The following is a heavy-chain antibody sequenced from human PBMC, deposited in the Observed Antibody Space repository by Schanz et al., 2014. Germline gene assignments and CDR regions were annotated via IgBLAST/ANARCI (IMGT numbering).Heavy chain of an antibody. Sequence: EVQLVESGGGLVQPGGSLRLSCAASGFTFSTSTMHWVRQAPGKGLEYVSSISSKGDMTFYGNSVKGRFTISRDNSKNTLYLQLGSLSAEDTAVYYCARKMKLGVYGGKGHDSLDIWGQGTMGTVSS. CDR1: GFTFSTST. CDR2: ISSKGDMT. V-gene: IGHV3-64*01. D-gene: IGHD4-17*01. J-gene: IGHJ3*02. CDR3: ARKMKLGVYGGKGHDSLDI.